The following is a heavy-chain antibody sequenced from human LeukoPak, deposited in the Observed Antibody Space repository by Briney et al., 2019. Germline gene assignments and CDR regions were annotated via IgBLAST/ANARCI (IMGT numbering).Heavy chain of an antibody. J-gene: IGHJ4*02. V-gene: IGHV3-7*01. CDR3: VRVRTDYSSSSPPDY. Sequence: PGGSLRLSCAASGFTFSSYWMSWVRQAPGKGLEWEANIKQDGSEKYYVDSVKGRFTISRDNAKNSLYLQMNSLRAEDTAIYFCVRVRTDYSSSSPPDYWDQGTPVTVSS. CDR2: IKQDGSEK. D-gene: IGHD6-6*01. CDR1: GFTFSSYW.